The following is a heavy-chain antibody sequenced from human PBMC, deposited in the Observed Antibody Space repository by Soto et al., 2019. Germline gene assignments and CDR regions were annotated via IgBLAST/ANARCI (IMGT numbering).Heavy chain of an antibody. V-gene: IGHV4-31*03. D-gene: IGHD6-19*01. CDR3: AREQWGFDS. Sequence: QVQLQESGPELVKPSQTLSLTCSVSGGSITTNGHYWTWIRQHPGQGLEWIAYIYYTGNSYLNPSLKSRLSISVDTSKNQSSLELRSVTAADTAVYYCAREQWGFDSWGQGTLVTVSS. CDR1: GGSITTNGHY. CDR2: IYYTGNS. J-gene: IGHJ4*02.